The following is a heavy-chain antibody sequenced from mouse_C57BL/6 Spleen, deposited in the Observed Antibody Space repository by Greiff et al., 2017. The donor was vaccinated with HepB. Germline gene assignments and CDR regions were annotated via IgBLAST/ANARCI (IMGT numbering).Heavy chain of an antibody. CDR1: GFTFSSYT. CDR2: ISGGGGNT. D-gene: IGHD2-14*01. J-gene: IGHJ4*01. Sequence: EVMLVESGGGLVKPGGSLKLSCAASGFTFSSYTMSWVRQTPEKRLEWVATISGGGGNTYYPDSVKGRFTISRDNAKNTLYLQMSSLRSEDTALYYCARRYRDYAMDYWGQGTSVTVSS. V-gene: IGHV5-9*01. CDR3: ARRYRDYAMDY.